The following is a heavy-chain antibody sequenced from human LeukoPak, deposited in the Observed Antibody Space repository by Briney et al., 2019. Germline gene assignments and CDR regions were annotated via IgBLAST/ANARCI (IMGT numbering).Heavy chain of an antibody. CDR2: INHSGST. Sequence: PSETLSLTFAVHGGSFSAYYWSWIRQPPGKGLEWIGEINHSGSTNYNPSLKSRVTISVDTSKNQLSLKLSSVTAADTAVYYCARGATYYEYRRRSGGYFQYWGQGTLVTVSS. D-gene: IGHD3-3*01. J-gene: IGHJ1*01. CDR3: ARGATYYEYRRRSGGYFQY. V-gene: IGHV4-34*01. CDR1: GGSFSAYY.